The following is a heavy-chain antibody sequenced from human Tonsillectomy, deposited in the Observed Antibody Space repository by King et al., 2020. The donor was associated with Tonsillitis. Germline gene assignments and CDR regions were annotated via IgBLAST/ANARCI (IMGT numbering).Heavy chain of an antibody. CDR2: ISGSCGGP. Sequence: VQLVEAWGGLVQPGGSLRLSCAASGFTFSNYAMSWVRQGPGKGLEWVSAISGSCGGPYYEDFVKGRFTISGDNSKNTLYLQMNSLRGEDTAIYYCAKDRRDGYKGAFDIWGQGTMVTVSS. CDR3: AKDRRDGYKGAFDI. J-gene: IGHJ3*02. CDR1: GFTFSNYA. D-gene: IGHD5-24*01. V-gene: IGHV3-23*04.